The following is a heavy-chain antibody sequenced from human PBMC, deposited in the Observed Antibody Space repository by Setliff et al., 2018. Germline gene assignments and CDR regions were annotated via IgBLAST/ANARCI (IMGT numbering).Heavy chain of an antibody. V-gene: IGHV1-69*05. Sequence: SVKVSCKASGGTFSSYGVSWVRQAPGQGLEWLGGTIPNFGTTNYAQEFQGRVTIITDESTSTAYMELSSLRFEDTAVYYCAREGVDTRSSTDYRYYMDVWGKGTTVTVSS. D-gene: IGHD5-18*01. CDR3: AREGVDTRSSTDYRYYMDV. CDR2: TIPNFGTT. CDR1: GGTFSSYG. J-gene: IGHJ6*03.